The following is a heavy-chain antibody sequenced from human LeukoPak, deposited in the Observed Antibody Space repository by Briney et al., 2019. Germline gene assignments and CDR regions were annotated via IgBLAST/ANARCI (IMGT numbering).Heavy chain of an antibody. CDR3: ARDRGLKYGYSFLDS. V-gene: IGHV4-31*03. D-gene: IGHD5-24*01. CDR2: ISYSGIT. J-gene: IGHJ4*02. Sequence: SETLSLTCTVPDGPIRSGDYYWSWIRQHPGKGLEWIGYISYSGITYSNPSLKSRVTISVGTSKRQFSLRLNSVTPADTAVYYCARDRGLKYGYSFLDSWGQGALVTVSS. CDR1: DGPIRSGDYY.